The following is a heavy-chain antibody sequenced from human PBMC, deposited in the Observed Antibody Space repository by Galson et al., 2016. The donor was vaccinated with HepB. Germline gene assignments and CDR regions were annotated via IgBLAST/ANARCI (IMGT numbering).Heavy chain of an antibody. Sequence: SLRLSCAASGFTFRTYWMRWVRQPPGKGPEWVANINPDGSQTYYVDSVKGRFNISKDNAKNSLYLRRHSLTADDTAVDYCTRDPMKFAFEHWGQGTMVTVSS. V-gene: IGHV3-7*01. CDR3: TRDPMKFAFEH. J-gene: IGHJ3*01. CDR1: GFTFRTYW. CDR2: INPDGSQT.